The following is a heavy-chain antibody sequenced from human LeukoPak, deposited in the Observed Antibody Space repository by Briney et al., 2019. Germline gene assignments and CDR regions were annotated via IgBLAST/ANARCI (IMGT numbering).Heavy chain of an antibody. Sequence: AGGSLRLSCAASGFTFSNAWMSWVRQAPGKGLECVANINQDGSDKYYVDSVKGRFTISRDNTKNSLYLQMNSLRAEDTAVYYCVGGDYWGQGTLVTVSS. CDR3: VGGDY. CDR2: INQDGSDK. V-gene: IGHV3-7*01. J-gene: IGHJ4*02. CDR1: GFTFSNAW.